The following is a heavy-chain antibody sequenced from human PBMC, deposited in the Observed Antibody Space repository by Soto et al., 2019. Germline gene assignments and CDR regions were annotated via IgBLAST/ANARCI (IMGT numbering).Heavy chain of an antibody. V-gene: IGHV5-10-1*01. J-gene: IGHJ4*02. D-gene: IGHD3-22*01. CDR1: RYNFNIYW. CDR3: ARQTDHYDRTGLFDF. CDR2: IDPSDSYS. Sequence: GESLKISCKGFRYNFNIYWINWVRQMPGKGLEWMGRIDPSDSYSEYSPSFQGHVTISADKSFTTAYLQLTSLKASDSAVYYCARQTDHYDRTGLFDFWGQGTQVTVSS.